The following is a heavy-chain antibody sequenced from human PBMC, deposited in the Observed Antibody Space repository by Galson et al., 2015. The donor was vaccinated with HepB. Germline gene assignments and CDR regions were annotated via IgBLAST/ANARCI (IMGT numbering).Heavy chain of an antibody. CDR2: IYYSGST. Sequence: LTCTVSGGSISSYYWSWIRQPPGKGLEWIGYIYYSGSTNYNPSLKSRVTISVDTSKNQFSLKLSSVTAADTAVYYCARARDYDRQAPEYYYYGMDVWGQGTTVTVSS. V-gene: IGHV4-59*01. D-gene: IGHD4-17*01. J-gene: IGHJ6*02. CDR3: ARARDYDRQAPEYYYYGMDV. CDR1: GGSISSYY.